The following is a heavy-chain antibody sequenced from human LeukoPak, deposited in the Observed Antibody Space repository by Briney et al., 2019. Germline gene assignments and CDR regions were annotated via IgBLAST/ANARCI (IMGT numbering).Heavy chain of an antibody. CDR3: ARWIPASRMRDV. CDR1: GVSISSYH. Sequence: PSETLSLTCTVSGVSISSYHWSWIRQPPGKGLEWIGDLFNSGGTSYNASLKSRVTVSVDTSKKQVSLKVTSVTAADTAVYYCARWIPASRMRDVWGQGTTVTVTS. CDR2: LFNSGGT. V-gene: IGHV4-59*08. D-gene: IGHD2-2*03. J-gene: IGHJ6*02.